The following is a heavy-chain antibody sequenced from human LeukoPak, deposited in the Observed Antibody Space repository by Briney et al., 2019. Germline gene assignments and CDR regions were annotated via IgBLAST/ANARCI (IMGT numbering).Heavy chain of an antibody. CDR2: IRFDGDNK. J-gene: IGHJ6*03. CDR3: ARGSMRNYYMDV. V-gene: IGHV3-30*02. CDR1: GFTFSSYG. Sequence: PGGSLRLSCAASGFTFSSYGMHWVRQAPGKGLEWVAFIRFDGDNKYYADSVKGRFTISRDNSKNTLYLQMNSLRAEDTAVYYCARGSMRNYYMDVWGKGTTVTVSS. D-gene: IGHD2-2*01.